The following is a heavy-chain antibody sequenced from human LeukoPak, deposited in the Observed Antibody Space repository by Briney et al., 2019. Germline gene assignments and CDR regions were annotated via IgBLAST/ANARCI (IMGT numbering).Heavy chain of an antibody. D-gene: IGHD3-22*01. CDR2: ISYDGSNE. J-gene: IGHJ4*02. Sequence: GGSLRLSCAASGFTFSSYVMHWVRQAPGKGLEWVAIISYDGSNEYYADSVKGRFTISRDNSKNTLYLQMNSLRAADTAVYYCARDKEDSSGFPLGYWGQGTLVTVSS. CDR1: GFTFSSYV. V-gene: IGHV3-30*04. CDR3: ARDKEDSSGFPLGY.